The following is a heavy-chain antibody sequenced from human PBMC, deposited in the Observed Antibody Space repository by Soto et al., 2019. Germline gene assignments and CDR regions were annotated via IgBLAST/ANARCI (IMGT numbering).Heavy chain of an antibody. J-gene: IGHJ3*02. CDR2: ISSSSSYI. V-gene: IGHV3-21*01. CDR3: ATILITIFGVEPADAFDI. D-gene: IGHD3-3*01. CDR1: GFTFSSYS. Sequence: PGGSLRLSCAASGFTFSSYSTNWVRQAPGKGLEWVSSISSSSSYIYYADSVKGRFTISRDNAKNSLYLQMNSLRAEDTAVYYCATILITIFGVEPADAFDIWGQGTMVTVSS.